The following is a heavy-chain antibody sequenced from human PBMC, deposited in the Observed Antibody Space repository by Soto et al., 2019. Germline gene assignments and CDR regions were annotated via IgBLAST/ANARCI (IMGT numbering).Heavy chain of an antibody. Sequence: EVQLLESGGGLVQPGGSLRLSCAASGFIFSSYAMNWVRQAPGKGLEWVAGISGSGVNTYYADSVRGRFTISRDNSKNALYLEKNSLRDEDTAVYYCAKASSGNYQDYIDYWGQGTLVTVS. CDR3: AKASSGNYQDYIDY. V-gene: IGHV3-23*01. J-gene: IGHJ4*02. CDR1: GFIFSSYA. D-gene: IGHD3-22*01. CDR2: ISGSGVNT.